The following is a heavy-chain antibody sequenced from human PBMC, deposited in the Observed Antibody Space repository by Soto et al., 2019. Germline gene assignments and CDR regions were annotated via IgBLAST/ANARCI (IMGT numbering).Heavy chain of an antibody. CDR3: AKTYGPFGWLDP. CDR1: GGSISNAQYY. CDR2: IYYSGNT. J-gene: IGHJ5*02. Sequence: QVHLQESGPGLVKPSQTLSLTCTVSGGSISNAQYYWAWIRQHPGKGLEWIGYIYYSGNTYYSPSLTSRVSISIGTSKNLFSLKVNSVTAAHTAVYYCAKTYGPFGWLDPWGQRTLVIVSS. D-gene: IGHD3-10*01. V-gene: IGHV4-30-4*03.